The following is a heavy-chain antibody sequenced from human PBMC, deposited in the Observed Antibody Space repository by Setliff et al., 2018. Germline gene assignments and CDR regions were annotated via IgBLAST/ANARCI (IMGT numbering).Heavy chain of an antibody. CDR1: GFTFSRDC. V-gene: IGHV3-74*01. CDR2: IYSDGSMT. J-gene: IGHJ3*01. CDR3: ARQRGAGSSSWYSHDGFDF. D-gene: IGHD6-13*01. Sequence: PGGSLRLSCAASGFTFSRDCMNWVRQAPGKGLECVSRIYSDGSMTDYADSVKGRFTISRDNARNILYLQMNSLKIEDTAVYCCARQRGAGSSSWYSHDGFDFWGQGTMVTVSS.